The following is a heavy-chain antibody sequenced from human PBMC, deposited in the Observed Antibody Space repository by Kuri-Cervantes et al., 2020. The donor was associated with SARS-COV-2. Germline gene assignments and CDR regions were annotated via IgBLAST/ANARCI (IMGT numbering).Heavy chain of an antibody. CDR2: IYYSGST. CDR3: ARVNDYYFDY. V-gene: IGHV4-59*01. Sequence: ESLKISCTVSGGSISSYYWSWIRQPPGKGLEWIGYIYYSGSTNYNPSLKSRVTISVDTSKNQFSLKLSSVTAADTDVYYCARVNDYYFDYWGQGTLVTVSS. J-gene: IGHJ4*02. CDR1: GGSISSYY. D-gene: IGHD1-1*01.